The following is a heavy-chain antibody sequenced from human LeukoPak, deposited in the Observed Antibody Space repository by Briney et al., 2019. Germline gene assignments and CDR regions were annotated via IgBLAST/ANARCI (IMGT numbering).Heavy chain of an antibody. CDR1: GFTFSSYA. Sequence: GGSLRLSCAASGFTFSSYAMSWVRQAPGKGLEWVSAISGSGGSTYYADSVKGRFTISRDNSKNTLYLQMNSLRAEDTAVYYCAKDRVPGQQLGIYYFDYWGQGTLVTVSS. D-gene: IGHD6-13*01. V-gene: IGHV3-23*01. J-gene: IGHJ4*02. CDR3: AKDRVPGQQLGIYYFDY. CDR2: ISGSGGST.